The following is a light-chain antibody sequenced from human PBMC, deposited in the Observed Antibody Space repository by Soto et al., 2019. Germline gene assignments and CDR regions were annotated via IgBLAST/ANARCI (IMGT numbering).Light chain of an antibody. CDR3: QQSYSTVT. V-gene: IGKV1-39*01. CDR2: AAS. J-gene: IGKJ2*01. Sequence: DIQMTQSPSSLSASVGDRITITCRASQSISNYLNWYQQKPGKAPKLLIYAASSLQSGVPSRFSGSGSGTDFTLTISSLQPEDFATYYCQQSYSTVTFAQGTKV. CDR1: QSISNY.